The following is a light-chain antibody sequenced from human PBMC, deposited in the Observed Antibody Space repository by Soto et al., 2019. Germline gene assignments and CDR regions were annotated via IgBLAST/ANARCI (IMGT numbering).Light chain of an antibody. J-gene: IGLJ2*01. CDR1: SSDVGDYNY. CDR2: EVS. Sequence: QSALTQPPSASGSPGQSVTSSCTGTSSDVGDYNYVSWYQQHPGKAPKLMIYEVSKRPSGVPDRFSGSKSGNTASLTVSGLQAEDEADYYCSSYAGSNNLFGGGTQLTVL. CDR3: SSYAGSNNL. V-gene: IGLV2-8*01.